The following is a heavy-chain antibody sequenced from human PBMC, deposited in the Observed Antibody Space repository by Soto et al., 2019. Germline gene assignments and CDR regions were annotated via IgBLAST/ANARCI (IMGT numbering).Heavy chain of an antibody. CDR3: ARKVLGSTSRPDYWYLDL. V-gene: IGHV3-23*01. J-gene: IGHJ2*01. CDR1: GFTFISYA. Sequence: EVQLLESGGGLVQPGGSLRLSCVGSGFTFISYAMNWVRQAPGKGLEWVSGISGGGDRTFDADSVKGRFTISRDNSKNTGNLQMICLRADDTAVYYCARKVLGSTSRPDYWYLDLCGRGTVVTVSS. D-gene: IGHD2-2*01. CDR2: ISGGGDRT.